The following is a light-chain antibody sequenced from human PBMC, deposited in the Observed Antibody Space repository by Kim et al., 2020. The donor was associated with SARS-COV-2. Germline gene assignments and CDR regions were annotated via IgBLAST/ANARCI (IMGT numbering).Light chain of an antibody. CDR2: GAS. CDR1: QSVSSN. V-gene: IGKV3-15*01. J-gene: IGKJ4*01. Sequence: EIVMTQSPATLSVSPGERATLSCSASQSVSSNLAWYQQKPGQAPRLLIYGASTRATGIPARFSGSGSGTEFTLTISSLQSEDFAVYYCQQYNNWPPRTTFGGGTKVDIK. CDR3: QQYNNWPPRTT.